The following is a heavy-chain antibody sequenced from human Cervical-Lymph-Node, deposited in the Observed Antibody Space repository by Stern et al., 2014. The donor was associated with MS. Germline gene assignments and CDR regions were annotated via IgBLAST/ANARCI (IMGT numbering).Heavy chain of an antibody. D-gene: IGHD3-22*01. V-gene: IGHV4-30-4*01. CDR2: IYYSGST. Sequence: QVQLQESGPGLVKPSQTLSLTCTVSGGSISSGDYYWSWIRQPPGKGLEWIGYIYYSGSTYYNPFLKSRVTISVDTSKNHFYLRLSSVTAADTALYYCARDSSGYYLILDYWGQGTLVTVSS. J-gene: IGHJ4*02. CDR1: GGSISSGDYY. CDR3: ARDSSGYYLILDY.